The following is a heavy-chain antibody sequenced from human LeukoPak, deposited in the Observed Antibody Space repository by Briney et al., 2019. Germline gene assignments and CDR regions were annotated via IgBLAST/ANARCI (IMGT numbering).Heavy chain of an antibody. V-gene: IGHV3-30-3*01. Sequence: GGSLRLSCAASGFTFSSYAMHWVRQAPGKGLEWVAVISYDGSNKYYADSVKGRFTISRDNSKNALYLQMNSLRAEDTAVYYCAREGDLAARRYYFDYWGQGTLVTVSS. CDR3: AREGDLAARRYYFDY. J-gene: IGHJ4*02. D-gene: IGHD6-6*01. CDR2: ISYDGSNK. CDR1: GFTFSSYA.